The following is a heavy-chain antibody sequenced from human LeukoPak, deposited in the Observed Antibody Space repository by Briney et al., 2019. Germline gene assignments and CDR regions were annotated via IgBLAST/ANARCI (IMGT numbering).Heavy chain of an antibody. CDR1: GYIFTDYY. Sequence: GASVKVSCKASGYIFTDYYIHWVRQAPGQGPEWMGRINPNSGDTDSAQKFQGRVTMTRVTSITTVYMEMRRLTSDDTAVYYCARVAHGNNATPFDHWGQGTLVIVSS. J-gene: IGHJ4*02. CDR2: INPNSGDT. D-gene: IGHD1/OR15-1a*01. CDR3: ARVAHGNNATPFDH. V-gene: IGHV1-2*06.